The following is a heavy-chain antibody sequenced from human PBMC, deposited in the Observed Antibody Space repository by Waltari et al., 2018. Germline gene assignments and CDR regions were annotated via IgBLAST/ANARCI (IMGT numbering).Heavy chain of an antibody. CDR2: INDDGATI. V-gene: IGHV3-74*01. CDR1: GFIFGNVW. D-gene: IGHD1-26*01. Sequence: EVHLVESGGGSVQPGGSLRLSCAASGFIFGNVWMHWVRQVPGKGLVWVSRINDDGATISYADSVKGRFTISRDNAKNTLYLHMDSLRVEDTAVYYCTRTLVGPYPFENWGQGTLVTVSS. J-gene: IGHJ4*02. CDR3: TRTLVGPYPFEN.